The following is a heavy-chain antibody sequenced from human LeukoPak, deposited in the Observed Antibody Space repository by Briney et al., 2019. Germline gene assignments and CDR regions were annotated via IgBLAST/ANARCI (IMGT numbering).Heavy chain of an antibody. CDR2: MNPNNGNT. CDR1: GYTFATCD. CDR3: ARDTRGAAAADGPFDI. J-gene: IGHJ3*02. Sequence: ASVKVSCKASGYTFATCDINWVRQATGQGPEWMGWMNPNNGNTGYAQKFQGRVTMTRDTSINTAYMELSSLMSEDTAVYYCARDTRGAAAADGPFDIWGPGTLVTVSS. V-gene: IGHV1-8*01. D-gene: IGHD6-13*01.